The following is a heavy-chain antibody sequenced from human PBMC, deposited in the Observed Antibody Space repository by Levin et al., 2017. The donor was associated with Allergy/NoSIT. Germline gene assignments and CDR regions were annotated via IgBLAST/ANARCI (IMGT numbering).Heavy chain of an antibody. CDR3: ARGSTFEY. J-gene: IGHJ4*02. V-gene: IGHV3-48*01. CDR2: ISGSTSTI. D-gene: IGHD1-26*01. Sequence: GESLKISCAASGFTFSSYSMNWVRQAPGKGLEWVSYISGSTSTIYYADSVKGRFTISRDNAKNSLYLQMNSLRAEDTAVYYCARGSTFEYWGQGTLVTVSS. CDR1: GFTFSSYS.